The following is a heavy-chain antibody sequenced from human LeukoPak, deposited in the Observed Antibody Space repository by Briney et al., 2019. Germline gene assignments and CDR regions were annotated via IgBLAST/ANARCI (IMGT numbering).Heavy chain of an antibody. J-gene: IGHJ4*02. Sequence: GAPVNVSCKASGYTFTTYYMHWLRQAPGQGLEWMGIINPSDGDTRYAQKFQGRVAMTRYTSTSTVYMELSSLISEDTAVYYCAREGKGIVDSSGYHFDHWGQEILVTVSS. CDR2: INPSDGDT. CDR1: GYTFTTYY. CDR3: AREGKGIVDSSGYHFDH. D-gene: IGHD3-22*01. V-gene: IGHV1-46*01.